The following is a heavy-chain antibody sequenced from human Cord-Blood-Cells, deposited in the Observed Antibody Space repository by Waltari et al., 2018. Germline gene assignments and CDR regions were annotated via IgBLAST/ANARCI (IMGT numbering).Heavy chain of an antibody. CDR2: INAGNGNT. CDR1: GYTFTSYA. J-gene: IGHJ3*02. CDR3: ARMGSIAARPFAFDI. Sequence: QVQLVLSGAEVKKPGASVKVSCKASGYTFTSYAMHWVRQAPGQRLEWMGWINAGNGNTKYSQKFQGRVTITRDTSASTAYMELSSLRSEDTAVYYCARMGSIAARPFAFDIWGQGTMVTVSS. V-gene: IGHV1-3*01. D-gene: IGHD6-6*01.